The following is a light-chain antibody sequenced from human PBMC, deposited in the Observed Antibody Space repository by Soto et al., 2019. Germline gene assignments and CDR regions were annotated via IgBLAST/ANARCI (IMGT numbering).Light chain of an antibody. J-gene: IGLJ2*01. CDR1: SSDVGAYNY. Sequence: QSALTQPASVSGSPGQSITISCTGTSSDVGAYNYVSWYQQHPGKAPKLMIYEVTNRPSGVSNRFSGSKSGNTASLTISGLQAEDEADYYCSSYTSSNTLAVFGGGTKLTVL. V-gene: IGLV2-14*01. CDR2: EVT. CDR3: SSYTSSNTLAV.